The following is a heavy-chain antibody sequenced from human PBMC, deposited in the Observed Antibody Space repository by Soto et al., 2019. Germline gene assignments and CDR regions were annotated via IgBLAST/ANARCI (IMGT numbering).Heavy chain of an antibody. J-gene: IGHJ5*02. CDR2: IIPIFGTA. CDR3: ARDPDSAGWFDP. CDR1: GGTFSSYA. D-gene: IGHD2-15*01. Sequence: SVKVSCKASGGTFSSYAISWVRQAPGQGLEWMGGIIPIFGTANYAQKFQGRVTITADKSTSTAYMELSSLRSEDTAVYYCARDPDSAGWFDPSGQGTLVTFSS. V-gene: IGHV1-69*06.